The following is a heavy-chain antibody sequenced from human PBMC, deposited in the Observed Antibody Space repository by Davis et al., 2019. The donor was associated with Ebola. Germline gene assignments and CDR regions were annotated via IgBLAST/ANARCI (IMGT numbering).Heavy chain of an antibody. Sequence: AASVKVSCKVSDYTLREISMHWVRQAPGIGLEWMGNFNPEDGESIYAQKFQDRVTLTADKATNTAYMELSGLRFDDTAVYYCARGKWFDPWGQGTLVSVTS. V-gene: IGHV1-24*01. CDR2: FNPEDGES. CDR3: ARGKWFDP. CDR1: DYTLREIS. J-gene: IGHJ5*02.